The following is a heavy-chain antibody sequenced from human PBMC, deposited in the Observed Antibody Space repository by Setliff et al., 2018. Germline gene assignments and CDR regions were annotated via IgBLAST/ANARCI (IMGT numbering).Heavy chain of an antibody. CDR1: GASVSGNSYY. V-gene: IGHV4-39*07. CDR3: ARAPSYFDPTGSYFDF. D-gene: IGHD3-22*01. J-gene: IGHJ4*02. CDR2: TYYSGST. Sequence: SETLSLTCTVSGASVSGNSYYWGWIRQPPGKGLEWIASTYYSGSTYYNPSLKSRVTISVDTSKNQFSLKLTSVTAADTAVYYCARAPSYFDPTGSYFDFWGQGTLVTVSS.